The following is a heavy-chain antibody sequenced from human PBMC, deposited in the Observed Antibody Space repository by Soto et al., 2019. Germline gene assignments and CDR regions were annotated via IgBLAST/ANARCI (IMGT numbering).Heavy chain of an antibody. J-gene: IGHJ4*02. Sequence: PGGSLRLSCAASGFTLSNNWMHWVRQAPWEGLVWVSRINIDGSRTTYADSVKGRFTISRDHAKNTLYLQMDSLRVEDTALYYCARDFAGRDDYWGQGT. V-gene: IGHV3-74*03. CDR3: ARDFAGRDDY. CDR1: GFTLSNNW. D-gene: IGHD2-15*01. CDR2: INIDGSRT.